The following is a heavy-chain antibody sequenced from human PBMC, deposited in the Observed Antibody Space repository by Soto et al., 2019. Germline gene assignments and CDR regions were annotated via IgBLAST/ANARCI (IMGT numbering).Heavy chain of an antibody. D-gene: IGHD3-10*01. CDR2: IYYTGYT. CDR1: GVSISSYY. Sequence: SDTLSLTCTVSGVSISSYYWSWIRQPPGKGLEWIGYIYYTGYTNYNPSLKSRVTISVDTSKNQFSLNVSSVTAADTAVYYCARVKWLGEFGFDYWGQGTLVTASS. V-gene: IGHV4-59*01. J-gene: IGHJ4*02. CDR3: ARVKWLGEFGFDY.